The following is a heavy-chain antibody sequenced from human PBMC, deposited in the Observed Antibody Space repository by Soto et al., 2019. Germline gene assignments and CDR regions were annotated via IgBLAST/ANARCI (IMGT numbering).Heavy chain of an antibody. CDR3: ARNELTGAYYYGMDV. Sequence: SETLSLTCAVSGGSISSGDYYWSWIRQPPGKGLEWIGYIYYSGSTYYNPSLKSRVTISVDTSKNQFSLKLSSVTAADTAVYYCARNELTGAYYYGMDVWGQGTTVTVSS. V-gene: IGHV4-30-4*01. J-gene: IGHJ6*02. CDR1: GGSISSGDYY. CDR2: IYYSGST. D-gene: IGHD7-27*01.